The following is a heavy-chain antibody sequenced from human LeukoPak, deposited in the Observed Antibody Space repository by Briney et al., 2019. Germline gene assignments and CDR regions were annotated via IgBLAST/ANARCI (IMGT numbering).Heavy chain of an antibody. J-gene: IGHJ4*02. CDR1: GFTFSVHE. D-gene: IGHD6-6*01. CDR3: ARGSHYFDF. V-gene: IGHV3-48*03. Sequence: GGSLRLSCVASGFTFSVHEMNWVRQAPGKGLEWLSYISDSGRTIYYADSEDGRFTISRDNAKNSLFLQMNSLRVEDTAVYFCARGSHYFDFWGQGTPVTVSS. CDR2: ISDSGRTI.